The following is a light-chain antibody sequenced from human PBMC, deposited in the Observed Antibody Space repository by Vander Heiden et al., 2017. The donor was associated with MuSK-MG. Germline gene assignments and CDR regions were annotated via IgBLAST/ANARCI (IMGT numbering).Light chain of an antibody. CDR2: EIS. J-gene: IGLJ3*02. CDR1: SSDVDSYND. Sequence: QSALPQPASVSGSPGPTITISCTGTSSDVDSYNDVSYYQQHPDNALKLMIYEISSRPAGLASRFSASKAGNTTSPTISALQAEDAADYYYTSYTSSSTWVFGGGTKLTVL. CDR3: TSYTSSSTWV. V-gene: IGLV2-14*01.